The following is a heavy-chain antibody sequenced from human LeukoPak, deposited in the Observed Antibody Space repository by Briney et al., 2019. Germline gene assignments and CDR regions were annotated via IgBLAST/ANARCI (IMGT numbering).Heavy chain of an antibody. CDR3: ARDTPALGAFDI. CDR2: IYYSGST. Sequence: SETLSLTCTVSGGSISSYYWSWIRQPPGKGLEWIGYIYYSGSTNYNPSLKSRVTMSVDTSKNQFSLKLSSVTAADTAVYYCARDTPALGAFDIWGQGTLVTVSS. CDR1: GGSISSYY. V-gene: IGHV4-59*12. J-gene: IGHJ4*02. D-gene: IGHD3-16*01.